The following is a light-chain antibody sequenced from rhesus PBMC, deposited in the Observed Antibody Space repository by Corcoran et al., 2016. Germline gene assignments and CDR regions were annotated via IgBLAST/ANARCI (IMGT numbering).Light chain of an antibody. CDR2: RAA. V-gene: IGKV1-22*01. CDR3: QQYDSSPRT. Sequence: DIQMTQSPSSLSASVGDTVTITCRASQSISSWLAWYQPKPGKTPNLSIYRAARLQSGGPSRFSGRGSGTDFTLTISRLKSEDFATYSCQQYDSSPRTFGQGTKVEV. J-gene: IGKJ1*01. CDR1: QSISSW.